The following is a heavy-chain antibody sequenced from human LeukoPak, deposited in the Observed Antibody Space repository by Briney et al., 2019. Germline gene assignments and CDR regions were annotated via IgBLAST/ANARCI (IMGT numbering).Heavy chain of an antibody. D-gene: IGHD3-22*01. CDR3: ARENGSNNKKSGYYYPFDY. CDR1: GYTFTSYY. Sequence: GASVKVSCKASGYTFTSYYMHWVRQAPGQGLEWMGIINPSGGSTSYAQKFQGRVTMTRDTSTSTVYMELSSLRSEDTAVYYCARENGSNNKKSGYYYPFDYWGQGTLVTVSS. CDR2: INPSGGST. J-gene: IGHJ4*02. V-gene: IGHV1-46*01.